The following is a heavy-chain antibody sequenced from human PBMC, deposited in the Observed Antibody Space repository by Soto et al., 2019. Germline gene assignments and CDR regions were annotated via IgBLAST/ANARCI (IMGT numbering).Heavy chain of an antibody. CDR2: IYSGGST. J-gene: IGHJ4*02. Sequence: GGSLRLSCAASGFPVSSNYMSWVRQAPGKGLEWVSVIYSGGSTYYADSVKGRFTISRDNSKNTLYLQMNSLRAEDTAVYYCARDQQWLALNDYWGQGTLVTVSS. D-gene: IGHD6-19*01. CDR1: GFPVSSNY. CDR3: ARDQQWLALNDY. V-gene: IGHV3-66*01.